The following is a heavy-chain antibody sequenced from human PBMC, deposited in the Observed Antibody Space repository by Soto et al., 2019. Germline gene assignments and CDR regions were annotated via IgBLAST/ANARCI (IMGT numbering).Heavy chain of an antibody. CDR3: ASLESSSSDLYYYYMDV. J-gene: IGHJ6*03. D-gene: IGHD6-6*01. CDR2: IYPGDSDT. CDR1: GYSFTSYW. V-gene: IGHV5-51*01. Sequence: GESLKISCKGSGYSFTSYWIGWVRQMPGKGLEWMGIIYPGDSDTRYSPSFQGQVTISADKSISTAYLQWSSLKASDTAMYYCASLESSSSDLYYYYMDVWGKGTTVTVSS.